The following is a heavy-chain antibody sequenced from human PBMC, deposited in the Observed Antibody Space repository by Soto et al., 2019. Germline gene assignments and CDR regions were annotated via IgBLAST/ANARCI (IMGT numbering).Heavy chain of an antibody. CDR2: ISAYNGNT. D-gene: IGHD3-10*01. CDR1: GYTITSYG. J-gene: IGHJ5*02. V-gene: IGHV1-18*01. CDR3: ARVGTVVRGKTRWWFDP. Sequence: GVSVKVSCKASGYTITSYGINWVRQAPGQGLEWMGWISAYNGNTNYAQKLQGRVTMTTDTSTSTDYMELRSLRSDDTAVYYCARVGTVVRGKTRWWFDPWGQGTLVTSPQ.